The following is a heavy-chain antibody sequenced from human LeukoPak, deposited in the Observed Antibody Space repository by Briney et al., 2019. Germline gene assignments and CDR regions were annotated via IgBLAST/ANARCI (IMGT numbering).Heavy chain of an antibody. CDR3: ARDREQYWYFDL. V-gene: IGHV4-59*01. CDR1: GGSISSYY. CDR2: IYYSGST. J-gene: IGHJ2*01. Sequence: PSETLSLTCSVSGGSISSYYWTWIRQPPGKGLEWIGYIYYSGSTNYNPSLKSRVTISVDTSKNQFSLKLSSVTAADTAVYYCARDREQYWYFDLWGRGTLVTVSS. D-gene: IGHD1-26*01.